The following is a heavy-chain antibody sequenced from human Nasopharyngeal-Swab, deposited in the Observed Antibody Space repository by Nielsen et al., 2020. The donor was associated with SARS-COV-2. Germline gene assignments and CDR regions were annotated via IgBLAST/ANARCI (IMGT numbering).Heavy chain of an antibody. CDR2: FDPEDGET. Sequence: ASVKVSCKVSGYTLTELSMHWVRQAPGKGLEWMGGFDPEDGETIYAQKLQGRVTMTTDTSTSTAYMELRSLRSDDTAVYYCARDRGRYFDWLLYYFDYWGQGTLVTVSS. J-gene: IGHJ4*02. CDR3: ARDRGRYFDWLLYYFDY. D-gene: IGHD3-9*01. CDR1: GYTLTELS. V-gene: IGHV1-24*01.